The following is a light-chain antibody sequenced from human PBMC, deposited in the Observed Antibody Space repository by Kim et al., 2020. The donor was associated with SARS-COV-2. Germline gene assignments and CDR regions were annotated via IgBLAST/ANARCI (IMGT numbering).Light chain of an antibody. J-gene: IGLJ2*01. CDR1: SLRSYY. CDR3: NSRDSNDNVV. Sequence: SSELTQDPAVSVALGQTVRITCQGDSLRSYYATWYQQKPGQAPIVVIYGKNNRPSGIPDRFSGSSSGNTASLTITWTQAGDEADYYCNSRDSNDNVVFGGGTQLTVL. V-gene: IGLV3-19*01. CDR2: GKN.